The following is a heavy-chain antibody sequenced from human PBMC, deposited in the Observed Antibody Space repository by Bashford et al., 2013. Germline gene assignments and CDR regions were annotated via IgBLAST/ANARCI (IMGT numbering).Heavy chain of an antibody. J-gene: IGHJ2*01. D-gene: IGHD2-8*01. V-gene: IGHV4-4*02. CDR1: GDSIASKNW. Sequence: SSETLSLTCAVSGDSIASKNWWSWVRQAPGKGLEWIGEIYHTGKTNYNSSLKSRVTISVDKSKNQFSLRLNSVTAADTAVYYCARDNGVTGLRSWYFDLVGPGALVTVSS. CDR2: IYHTGKT. CDR3: ARDNGVTGLRSWYFDL.